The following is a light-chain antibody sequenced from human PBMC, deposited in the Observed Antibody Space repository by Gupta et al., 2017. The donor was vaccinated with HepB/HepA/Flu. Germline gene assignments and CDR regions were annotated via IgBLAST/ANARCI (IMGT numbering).Light chain of an antibody. CDR1: SSNIGSNY. CDR3: AAWDDSLSGLV. Sequence: QSVLTQPPSASGTPGQRVTISCSGSSSNIGSNYVYWYQHLPGTAPKLLIQRNNQRPSGVPDRFSGSKSGTSASLAISGLRSEDEADYYCAAWDDSLSGLVFGTGTKVTVL. V-gene: IGLV1-47*01. J-gene: IGLJ1*01. CDR2: RNN.